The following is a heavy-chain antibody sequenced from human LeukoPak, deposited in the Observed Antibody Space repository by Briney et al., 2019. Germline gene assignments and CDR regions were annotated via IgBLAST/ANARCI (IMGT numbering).Heavy chain of an antibody. V-gene: IGHV4-4*07. J-gene: IGHJ3*02. CDR3: ARACSGGDCYSDAFDI. Sequence: SETLSLTCTVSGGSISSYYWNWIRQPAGKGLEWIGRIYTSGNTNYNPSLKTRVTMSVDTSKNQFSLKLSSVTAADTAVYYCARACSGGDCYSDAFDIWGHGTMVTVSS. D-gene: IGHD2-21*02. CDR1: GGSISSYY. CDR2: IYTSGNT.